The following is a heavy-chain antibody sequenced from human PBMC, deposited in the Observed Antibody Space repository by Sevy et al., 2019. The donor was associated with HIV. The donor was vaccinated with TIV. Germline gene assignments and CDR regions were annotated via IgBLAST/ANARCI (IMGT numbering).Heavy chain of an antibody. D-gene: IGHD3-10*01. CDR1: GFSISGYG. Sequence: GGSLRLSCAASGFSISGYGMHWVRQAPGKGLEWVAVIWYDGTNKEYADSVKGRFTISRDNSKNTLYLQMNSLRAEDTAIYYCARDRGEILRSAFKSWGQGTLVTVSS. V-gene: IGHV3-33*01. CDR2: IWYDGTNK. J-gene: IGHJ5*02. CDR3: ARDRGEILRSAFKS.